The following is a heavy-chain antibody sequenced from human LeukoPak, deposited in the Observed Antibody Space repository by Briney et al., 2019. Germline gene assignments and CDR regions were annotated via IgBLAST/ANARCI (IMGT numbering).Heavy chain of an antibody. V-gene: IGHV1-8*03. J-gene: IGHJ4*02. CDR2: MNPNRGNK. CDR3: ARADRDFWSGYLYYFDY. D-gene: IGHD3-3*01. CDR1: GYTFTSYD. Sequence: ASVKVSCKASGYTFTSYDINWVRQATGQGLEWMGWMNPNRGNKGYAQKFQGRVTITRNTSISTAYMELSSLRSEDTAVYYCARADRDFWSGYLYYFDYWGQGTLVTVSS.